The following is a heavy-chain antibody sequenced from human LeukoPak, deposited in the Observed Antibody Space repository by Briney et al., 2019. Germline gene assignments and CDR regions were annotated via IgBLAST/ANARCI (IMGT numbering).Heavy chain of an antibody. CDR2: IYYSGST. D-gene: IGHD6-13*01. V-gene: IGHV4-34*01. CDR3: ARMAGYSSSWYDYYYYYYMDV. CDR1: GGSFSGYY. J-gene: IGHJ6*03. Sequence: SETPSLTCAVYGGSFSGYYWSWIRQPPGKGLEWIGSIYYSGSTYYNPSLKSRVTISVDTSKNQFSLKLSSVTAADTAVYYCARMAGYSSSWYDYYYYYYMDVWGKGTTVTVSS.